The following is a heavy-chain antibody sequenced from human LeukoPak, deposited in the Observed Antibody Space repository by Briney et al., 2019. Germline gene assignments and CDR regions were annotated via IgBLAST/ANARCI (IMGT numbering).Heavy chain of an antibody. J-gene: IGHJ4*02. CDR1: GFTFSSYS. V-gene: IGHV3-21*01. D-gene: IGHD3-3*01. CDR2: ISSSSGYI. Sequence: NPGGSLRLSCAASGFTFSSYSMNWVRQAPGKGLEWVSSISSSSGYIYYADSVKGRFTISRDNAKTSLYLQMNSLRAEDTAVYYCARDSYDFWSGHGGVDYWGQGTLVTVSS. CDR3: ARDSYDFWSGHGGVDY.